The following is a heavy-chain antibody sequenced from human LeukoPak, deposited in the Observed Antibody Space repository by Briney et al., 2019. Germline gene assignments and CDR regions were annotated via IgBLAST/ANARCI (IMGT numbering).Heavy chain of an antibody. CDR1: GYTFTSYY. V-gene: IGHV1-46*01. CDR3: ARDTEWELNYYYYGMDV. CDR2: INPTGGST. Sequence: ASVKVSCKASGYTFTSYYMHWVRQAPGQGLEWMGIINPTGGSTSYAQKFQGRVTVTRDTSTSTVYMELSSLRSEDTAVYYCARDTEWELNYYYYGMDVWGQGTTVTVSS. J-gene: IGHJ6*02. D-gene: IGHD1-26*01.